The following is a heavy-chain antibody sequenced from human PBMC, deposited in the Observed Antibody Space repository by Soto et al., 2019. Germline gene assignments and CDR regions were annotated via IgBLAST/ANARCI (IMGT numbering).Heavy chain of an antibody. D-gene: IGHD6-25*01. J-gene: IGHJ4*02. CDR2: ISSSSSTI. V-gene: IGHV3-48*01. CDR1: GFTFSSYS. CDR3: AGDRNSGSWFFY. Sequence: QPGGSMRLSCAASGFTFSSYSMNWVRQAPGKGLEWVSYISSSSSTIYYPDSVKGRFTISRDNSKDTLYLQMDSLRAEDTAVYYCAGDRNSGSWFFYWGQGTLVTVSS.